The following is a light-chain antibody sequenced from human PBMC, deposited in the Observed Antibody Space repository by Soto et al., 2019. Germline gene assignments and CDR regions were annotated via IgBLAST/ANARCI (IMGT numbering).Light chain of an antibody. J-gene: IGLJ1*01. CDR1: SGDIGGYDY. Sequence: QLVLTQPAPVSGSPGQSITISCTGTSGDIGGYDYVSWYQQHPGKAPKLMIYDVSNRPSGVSNRFSGSKSGTTASLTISGLQAEDEADYYCSSYTSSNTYVFGTGTKVTVL. V-gene: IGLV2-14*03. CDR3: SSYTSSNTYV. CDR2: DVS.